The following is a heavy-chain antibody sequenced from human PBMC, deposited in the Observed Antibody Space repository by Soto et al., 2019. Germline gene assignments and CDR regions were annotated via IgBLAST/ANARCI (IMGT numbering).Heavy chain of an antibody. CDR2: IYYRGVT. J-gene: IGHJ5*02. D-gene: IGHD3-10*01. Sequence: QVQLQESGPALVKPSQTLSLTCTVSGDSITSGGYYWTWIRQHTGQGLEWIGYIYYRGVTYYNPSLKSRVTRAVDTSKNRFSLKLSSVPAADTAVYYCARDLRGRGSSRFDPWGRGTLVTVSS. CDR1: GDSITSGGYY. CDR3: ARDLRGRGSSRFDP. V-gene: IGHV4-31*03.